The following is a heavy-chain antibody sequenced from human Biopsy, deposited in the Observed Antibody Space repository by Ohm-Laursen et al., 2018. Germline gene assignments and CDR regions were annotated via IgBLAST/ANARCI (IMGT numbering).Heavy chain of an antibody. CDR2: ISGSGGST. J-gene: IGHJ4*02. CDR1: GFSFDNYA. D-gene: IGHD2-2*02. V-gene: IGHV3-23*01. Sequence: GSLRLSCSATGFSFDNYAMNWVRQAPGKGLEWVSTISGSGGSTYYADSVKGRLTISRDASKNTLYLLMNSLRAEDTAMYYCAKGGYCTTTSCYMDVDYWGQGTPVTVSS. CDR3: AKGGYCTTTSCYMDVDY.